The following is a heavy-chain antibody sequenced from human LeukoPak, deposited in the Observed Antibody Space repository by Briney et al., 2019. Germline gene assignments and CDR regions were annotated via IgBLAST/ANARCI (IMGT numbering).Heavy chain of an antibody. CDR1: GGSISSGGYY. CDR3: ARDWGCSSTSCYGGSYFDY. D-gene: IGHD2-2*01. Sequence: KPSETLSLTCTVSGGSISSGGYYWSWIRQHPGKGLEWIGYIYYSGSTYYNPSLKSRVTISVDTSKNQFSLKLSSVTAADTAVYYCARDWGCSSTSCYGGSYFDYWGQGTLVTVSS. V-gene: IGHV4-31*03. CDR2: IYYSGST. J-gene: IGHJ4*02.